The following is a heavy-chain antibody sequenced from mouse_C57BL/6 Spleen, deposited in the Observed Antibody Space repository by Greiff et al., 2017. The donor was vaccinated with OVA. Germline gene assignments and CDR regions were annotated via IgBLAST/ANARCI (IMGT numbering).Heavy chain of an antibody. V-gene: IGHV1-18*01. CDR3: ARSHSNYVFYAMDY. J-gene: IGHJ4*01. CDR1: GYTFTDYN. Sequence: EVKLVESGPELVKPGASVKIPCKASGYTFTDYNMDWVKQSHGKSLEWIGDINPNNGGTIYNQKFKGKATLTVDKSSSTAYLELRSLTSEDTAVYYCARSHSNYVFYAMDYGGQGTSVTVSS. D-gene: IGHD2-5*01. CDR2: INPNNGGT.